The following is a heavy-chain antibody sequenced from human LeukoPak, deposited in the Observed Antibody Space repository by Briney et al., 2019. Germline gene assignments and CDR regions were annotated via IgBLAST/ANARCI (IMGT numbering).Heavy chain of an antibody. D-gene: IGHD2-21*01. J-gene: IGHJ4*02. CDR1: GFIFTTHG. CDR3: ARDADWAFDY. Sequence: GGSLRLSCVASGFIFTTHGMHWVRQAPGKRPQWVAFIRNDGSDKYYADSVTGRFTISRDTSKNTLYVQMSSLRPEDTALYYCARDADWAFDYWGQGTLVTVSS. V-gene: IGHV3-30*02. CDR2: IRNDGSDK.